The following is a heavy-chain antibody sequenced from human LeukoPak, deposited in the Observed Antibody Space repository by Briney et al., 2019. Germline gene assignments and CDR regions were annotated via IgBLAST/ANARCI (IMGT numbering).Heavy chain of an antibody. Sequence: PSETLSLTCAVSGGSISSSNWWSWGRRPPGKGLEWIGEIYHSGSTNYNPSLKSRVTISVDKSKNQFSLKLSSVTAADTAVYYCARRYYDILTGYYSIDYWGQGTLVTVSS. V-gene: IGHV4-4*02. CDR2: IYHSGST. J-gene: IGHJ4*02. D-gene: IGHD3-9*01. CDR3: ARRYYDILTGYYSIDY. CDR1: GGSISSSNW.